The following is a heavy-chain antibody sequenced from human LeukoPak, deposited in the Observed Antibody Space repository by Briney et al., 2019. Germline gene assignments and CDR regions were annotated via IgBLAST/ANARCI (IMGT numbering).Heavy chain of an antibody. CDR2: IYPGDSDT. V-gene: IGHV5-51*01. J-gene: IGHJ4*02. CDR1: GYSFTSYW. D-gene: IGHD3-16*02. Sequence: GESLKISCKGSGYSFTSYWIGWVRQMPGKGREWMGIIYPGDSDTRYSPSFQGQVTISADKSISTAYLQWSSLKASDTAMYYCARQYYDYVWGSYRLDYWGQGTLVTVSS. CDR3: ARQYYDYVWGSYRLDY.